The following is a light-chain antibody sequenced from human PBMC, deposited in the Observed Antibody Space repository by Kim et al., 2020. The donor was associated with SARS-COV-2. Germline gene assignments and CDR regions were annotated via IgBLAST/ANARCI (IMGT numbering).Light chain of an antibody. CDR2: LNSDGSH. V-gene: IGLV4-69*02. J-gene: IGLJ3*02. CDR3: QTWLTGPWV. Sequence: ASVTPTCTLNSGYSNYAVACHQQQPEKGPRYLMKLNSDGSHSKGDGIPDRFSGSSSGAERYLTISSLQSEDEADYYCQTWLTGPWVFGGGTQLTVL. CDR1: SGYSNYA.